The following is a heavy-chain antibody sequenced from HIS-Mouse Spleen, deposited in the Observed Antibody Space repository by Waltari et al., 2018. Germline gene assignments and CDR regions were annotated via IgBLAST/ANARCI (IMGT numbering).Heavy chain of an antibody. Sequence: QVQLVESGGGVFQPGRSLRLSWAASGFTFSTYAMHWVRQAPGKGLEWVAVISYDGSNKYYADSVKGRFTISRDNSKNTLYLQMNSLRAEDTAVYYCARDWYYYDSSGYAFDIWGQGTMVTVSS. CDR3: ARDWYYYDSSGYAFDI. CDR1: GFTFSTYA. V-gene: IGHV3-30-3*01. J-gene: IGHJ3*02. CDR2: ISYDGSNK. D-gene: IGHD3-22*01.